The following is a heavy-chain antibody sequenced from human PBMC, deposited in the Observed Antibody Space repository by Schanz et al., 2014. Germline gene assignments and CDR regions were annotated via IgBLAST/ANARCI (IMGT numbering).Heavy chain of an antibody. D-gene: IGHD2-2*01. J-gene: IGHJ4*02. CDR3: ARGGFFDSTSFDS. CDR2: INPSGGST. Sequence: QVQLVQSGAEVKKPGSSVKVSCKASGGTFSSSTLTWVRQAPGQGLEWMGIINPSGGSTSYAQKFQGRLTVTRDTSTSTVNMELSSLRSEDTAVYYCARGGFFDSTSFDSWGQGTLVDVSS. CDR1: GGTFSSST. V-gene: IGHV1-46*03.